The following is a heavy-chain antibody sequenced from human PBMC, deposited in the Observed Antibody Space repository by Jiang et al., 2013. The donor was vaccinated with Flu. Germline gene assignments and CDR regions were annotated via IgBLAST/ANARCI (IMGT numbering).Heavy chain of an antibody. V-gene: IGHV4-39*01. D-gene: IGHD3-10*01. Sequence: LLKPSETLSLTCNVSGGSISSSSYYWGWIRQPPGKGLEWIGSIYYSGSTYYNPSLKSRVTISVDTSKNQFSLNLSSVTAADTAVYYCAKTHYYGSGAMDYWGQGTLV. CDR2: IYYSGST. J-gene: IGHJ4*02. CDR1: GGSISSSSYY. CDR3: AKTHYYGSGAMDY.